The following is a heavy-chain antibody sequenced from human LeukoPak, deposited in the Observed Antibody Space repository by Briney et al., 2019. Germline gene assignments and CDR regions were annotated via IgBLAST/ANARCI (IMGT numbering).Heavy chain of an antibody. D-gene: IGHD4-4*01. CDR2: ISYDGSNK. Sequence: PGGSLRLSCAASGFTFSSYGMHWVRQAPGKGLEWVAVISYDGSNKYYADSVKGRFTISRDNSKNTLYLQMNSLRAEGTAVYYCAKAPAPYSNPYYYYGMDVWGQGTTVTVSS. CDR1: GFTFSSYG. V-gene: IGHV3-30*18. CDR3: AKAPAPYSNPYYYYGMDV. J-gene: IGHJ6*02.